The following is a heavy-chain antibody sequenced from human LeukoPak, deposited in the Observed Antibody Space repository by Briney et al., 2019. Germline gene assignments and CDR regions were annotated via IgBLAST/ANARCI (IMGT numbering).Heavy chain of an antibody. CDR3: ARDKIYYYYGLDV. CDR1: GFTFSSYW. Sequence: GGSLRLSCAASGFTFSSYWMTWVRQAPGKGLEWVANIKQDGSEKYYVDSVKGRSTISRDNAKNSLYLQMNSLRAEDTAVYYCARDKIYYYYGLDVWGQGTTVTVSS. V-gene: IGHV3-7*04. J-gene: IGHJ6*02. CDR2: IKQDGSEK.